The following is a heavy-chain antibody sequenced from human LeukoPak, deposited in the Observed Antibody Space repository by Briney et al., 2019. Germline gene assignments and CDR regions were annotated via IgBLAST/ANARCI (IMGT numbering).Heavy chain of an antibody. CDR1: GYTFTSNY. CDR2: IYPRDGST. V-gene: IGHV1-46*01. J-gene: IGHJ4*02. CDR3: ARDQEGFDY. Sequence: ASVKVSYTASGYTFTSNYIHWVRQAPGQGLEWMGMIYPRDGSTSYAQKFQGRVTVTRDTSTSTVHMELSGLRSEDTAVYYCARDQEGFDYWGQGTLVTVSS.